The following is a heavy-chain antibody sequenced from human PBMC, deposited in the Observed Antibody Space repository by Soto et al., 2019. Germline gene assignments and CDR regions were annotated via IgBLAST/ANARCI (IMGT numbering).Heavy chain of an antibody. D-gene: IGHD1-26*01. CDR1: TFSMYS. J-gene: IGHJ5*02. V-gene: IGHV3-21*06. CDR3: ARDQGGSYDSWFDP. Sequence: EVQVVESGGGLVKPGGSLRLSCTFTFSMYSMNWVRQAPGKGLEWVASISSGSAYIKYAESVKGRFTISRDNAKNSLHLQMNSLRAEDTAIYNCARDQGGSYDSWFDPWGKGTLVTVSS. CDR2: ISSGSAYI.